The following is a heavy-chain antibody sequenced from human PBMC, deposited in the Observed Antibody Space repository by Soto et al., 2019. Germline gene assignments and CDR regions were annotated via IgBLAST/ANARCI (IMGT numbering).Heavy chain of an antibody. D-gene: IGHD2-21*01. Sequence: EVQLVESGGGLVEPGGSLRLSCAASGFTVTNTWMSWVRQAPGKGLEWVSATTGGAGLTYYADSVKGRFSVSSDTPGNTLYLQLNSLRPEDTAVYYCARVDRGSVARPTRLDPWGQGTLVTVSS. J-gene: IGHJ5*02. CDR1: GFTVTNTW. CDR2: TTGGAGLT. CDR3: ARVDRGSVARPTRLDP. V-gene: IGHV3-23*04.